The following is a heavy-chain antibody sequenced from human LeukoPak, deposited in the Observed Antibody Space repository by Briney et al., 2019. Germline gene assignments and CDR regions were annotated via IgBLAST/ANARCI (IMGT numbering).Heavy chain of an antibody. Sequence: PSETLSLTCTVSGGSISSYYWSWIRQPPGKGLEWIGYIYYSGSTNYNPSLKSRVTISVDTSKNQFSLKLSSVTAADTAVYYCARDSIAARAFDYWGQGTLVAVSS. V-gene: IGHV4-59*01. CDR3: ARDSIAARAFDY. CDR1: GGSISSYY. D-gene: IGHD6-13*01. CDR2: IYYSGST. J-gene: IGHJ4*02.